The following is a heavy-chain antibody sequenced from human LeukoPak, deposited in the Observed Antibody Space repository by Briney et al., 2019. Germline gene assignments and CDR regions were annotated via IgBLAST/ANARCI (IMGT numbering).Heavy chain of an antibody. V-gene: IGHV1-3*01. CDR3: AREDTYYDYVWGSYPPTNAFDI. Sequence: GASVKVSRKASGYTFTSYAMHWVRQAPGQRLEWMGWINAGNGNTKYSQKFQGRVTITRDTSASTAYMELSSLRSEDTAVYYCAREDTYYDYVWGSYPPTNAFDIWGQGTMVTVSS. CDR1: GYTFTSYA. CDR2: INAGNGNT. J-gene: IGHJ3*02. D-gene: IGHD3-16*02.